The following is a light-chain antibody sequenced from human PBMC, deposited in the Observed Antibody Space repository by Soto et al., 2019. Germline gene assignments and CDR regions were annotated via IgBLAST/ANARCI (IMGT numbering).Light chain of an antibody. J-gene: IGKJ4*01. CDR2: GAS. V-gene: IGKV3-15*01. CDR1: QSVSSN. CDR3: QQYNNPALT. Sequence: EIVMTQSPATLSVSPGERATLSCRASQSVSSNLAWYQQKPSQAPRLLIYGASTRATGIPARFSGSGSGTEFTLTISSLQSEDFAVYYCQQYNNPALTFGGGTKVEIK.